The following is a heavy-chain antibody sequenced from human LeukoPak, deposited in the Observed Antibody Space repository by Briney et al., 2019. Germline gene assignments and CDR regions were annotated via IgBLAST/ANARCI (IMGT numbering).Heavy chain of an antibody. CDR1: GFTFSSYE. V-gene: IGHV3-48*03. J-gene: IGHJ4*02. Sequence: GGALRLSCSASGFTFSSYEMHWVRQAPGKVLELVSYISSSGSTIYYAASVKRRFTISIDNAKNSLSLQMNSLRAADTAVYYCARDYGGSSPFDYWGQGTLVTVSS. CDR2: ISSSGSTI. CDR3: ARDYGGSSPFDY. D-gene: IGHD4-23*01.